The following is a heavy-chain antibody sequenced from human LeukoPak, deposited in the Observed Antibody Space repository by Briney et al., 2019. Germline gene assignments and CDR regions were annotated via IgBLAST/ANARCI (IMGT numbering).Heavy chain of an antibody. CDR3: ARAAAVAGIFDY. J-gene: IGHJ4*02. Sequence: SETLSLTCTVSGGSISSGGYYWSWIRQPPGKGLEWIGYIYHSGSTYDNPSLKSRVTISVDRSTNQFSLKLSSVTAADTAVYYCARAAAVAGIFDYWGQGTLVTVSS. V-gene: IGHV4-30-2*01. D-gene: IGHD6-19*01. CDR1: GGSISSGGYY. CDR2: IYHSGST.